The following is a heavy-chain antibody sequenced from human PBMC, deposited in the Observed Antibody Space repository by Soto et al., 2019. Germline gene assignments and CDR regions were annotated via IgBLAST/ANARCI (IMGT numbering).Heavy chain of an antibody. D-gene: IGHD1-26*01. Sequence: EVQLVESGGGLVQPGGSLRLSCAASGFTFSSYSMNWVRQAPGKGLEWVSYISSSSSTIYYADSVKGRFTISRDNAKNSLYLQMNSLRDEDTAVYYCARETGSVSYYDNWFDPWGQGTLVTVSS. V-gene: IGHV3-48*02. CDR3: ARETGSVSYYDNWFDP. J-gene: IGHJ5*02. CDR2: ISSSSSTI. CDR1: GFTFSSYS.